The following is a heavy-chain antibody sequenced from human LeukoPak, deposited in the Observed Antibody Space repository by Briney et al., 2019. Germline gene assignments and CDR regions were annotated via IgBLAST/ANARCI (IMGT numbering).Heavy chain of an antibody. J-gene: IGHJ6*03. V-gene: IGHV4-39*07. CDR3: VRFPGSAEYRHYYYMDV. CDR2: IYYSGST. Sequence: SETLSLTCTVSGGSISSSSYYWGWIRQPPGKGLEWIGSIYYSGSTYYNPSLKSRVTISVDTSKNQFSLRLSSVTAADTAVYYCVRFPGSAEYRHYYYMDVWGKGTTVTVSS. CDR1: GGSISSSSYY. D-gene: IGHD2-15*01.